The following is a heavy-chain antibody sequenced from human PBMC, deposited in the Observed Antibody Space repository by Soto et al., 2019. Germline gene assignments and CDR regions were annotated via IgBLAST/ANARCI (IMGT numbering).Heavy chain of an antibody. D-gene: IGHD6-19*01. CDR1: GGSISSGGYY. Sequence: SETLSLTCTVSGGSISSGGYYWSWIRQHPGKGLEWIGYIYCSGSTYYNPSLKSRVTISVDTSKNQFSLKLSSVTAADTAVYYCARGYYQWLVRYYYGMDVWGQGTTVTVSS. V-gene: IGHV4-31*03. CDR3: ARGYYQWLVRYYYGMDV. J-gene: IGHJ6*02. CDR2: IYCSGST.